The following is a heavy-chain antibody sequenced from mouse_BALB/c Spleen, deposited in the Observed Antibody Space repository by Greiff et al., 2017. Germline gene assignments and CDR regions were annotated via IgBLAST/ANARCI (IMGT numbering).Heavy chain of an antibody. Sequence: VQLQQSGPELVKPGASVKISCKASGYSFTGYYMHWVKQSHVKSLEWIGRINPYNGATSYNQNFKDKASLTVDKSSSTAYMELHSLTSEDSAVYYCARGGITTAWFAYWGQGTLVTVSA. J-gene: IGHJ3*01. CDR1: GYSFTGYY. D-gene: IGHD2-4*01. CDR2: INPYNGAT. CDR3: ARGGITTAWFAY. V-gene: IGHV1-31*01.